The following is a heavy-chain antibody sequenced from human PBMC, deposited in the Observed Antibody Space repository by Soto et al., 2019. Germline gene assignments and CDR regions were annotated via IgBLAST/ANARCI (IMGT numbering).Heavy chain of an antibody. CDR3: VRDFERSYGYGPFDY. Sequence: PGGSLRLSCAASGFTFSSYWMSWVRQAPGKGLEWVANIKQDGSENYYVDSVRGRFTISRDNAKNSLYLQMNSLRAEDTAVYYGVRDFERSYGYGPFDYWGHGTLVGVSS. CDR1: GFTFSSYW. CDR2: IKQDGSEN. V-gene: IGHV3-7*03. D-gene: IGHD5-18*01. J-gene: IGHJ4*01.